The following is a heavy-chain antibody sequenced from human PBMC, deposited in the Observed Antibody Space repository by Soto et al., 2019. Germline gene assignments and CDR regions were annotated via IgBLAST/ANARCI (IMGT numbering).Heavy chain of an antibody. CDR3: ARGWRKTQWRVPKRAFDI. V-gene: IGHV4-31*03. J-gene: IGHJ3*02. CDR2: IYYSGST. Sequence: PSETLSLTCTVSGGSISSGGYYWSWIRQHPGKGLEWIGYIYYSGSTYYNPSLKSRVTISVDTSKNQFSLKLSSVTAADTAVYYCARGWRKTQWRVPKRAFDIWGQGTMVTVSS. D-gene: IGHD6-19*01. CDR1: GGSISSGGYY.